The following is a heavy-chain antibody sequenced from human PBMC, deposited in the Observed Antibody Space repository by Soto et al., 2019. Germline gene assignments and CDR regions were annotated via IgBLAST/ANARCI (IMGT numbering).Heavy chain of an antibody. CDR3: VGWGGHDNNY. J-gene: IGHJ4*02. CDR2: IRPDGNVA. V-gene: IGHV3-7*03. CDR1: GFTFTDFY. Sequence: EAQLVQSGGGLVQPGGSLRLSCVGSGFTFTDFYMNWVRQAPGKGLEWVANIRPDGNVANYVESVKGRFTTSRDNAKNSLFLQMNSLRSDDTAVYYCVGWGGHDNNYWGQVILVTVSS. D-gene: IGHD3-16*01.